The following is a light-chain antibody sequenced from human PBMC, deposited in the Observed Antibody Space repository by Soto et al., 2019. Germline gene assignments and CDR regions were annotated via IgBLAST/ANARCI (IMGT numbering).Light chain of an antibody. CDR1: QNIYYN. V-gene: IGKV3-15*01. CDR3: LQYGYLVT. CDR2: RAS. Sequence: IVMTQSPATLSVSPGESATLSCSASQNIYYNVAWYQHRPGQAPRLLIYRASTRATGVPARFSGSGSGTEFTLTISSLQSEDFTVYSCLQYGYLVTFGGGTKVDIK. J-gene: IGKJ4*01.